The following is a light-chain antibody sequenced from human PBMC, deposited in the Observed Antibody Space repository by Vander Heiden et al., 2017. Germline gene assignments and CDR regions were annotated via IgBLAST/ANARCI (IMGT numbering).Light chain of an antibody. CDR3: QQYYYWPPLT. CDR1: QSVSSN. V-gene: IGKV3-15*01. J-gene: IGKJ4*01. CDR2: GAS. Sequence: EIVMTQSPATLSVSPGERATLSCRASQSVSSNLAWYQQKPGQAPRLLIYGASTRATGIPARFSGSGCGTEFTLTISSRQSEDFAVYYCQQYYYWPPLTFGGGTKVEIK.